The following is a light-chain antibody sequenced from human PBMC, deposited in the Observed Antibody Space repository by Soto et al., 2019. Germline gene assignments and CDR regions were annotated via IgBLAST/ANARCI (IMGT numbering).Light chain of an antibody. CDR3: QQRSNWIS. CDR2: DAS. CDR1: QSISHF. Sequence: IQMTQSPSTLSSSFGYRLAVTCRASQSISHFLAWYQQKPGKVPKLLIYDASNLGSGVPSRFSGSGSGTEYTLTISSLQPDDFAVYYCQQRSNWISFVQGRRLEI. J-gene: IGKJ5*01. V-gene: IGKV1-5*01.